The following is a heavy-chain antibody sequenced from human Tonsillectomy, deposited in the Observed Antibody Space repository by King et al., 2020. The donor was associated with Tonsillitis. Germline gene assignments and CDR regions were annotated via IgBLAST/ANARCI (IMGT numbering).Heavy chain of an antibody. V-gene: IGHV4-59*01. J-gene: IGHJ5*02. CDR1: GGSISSYY. Sequence: VQLQESGPGLVKPSETLSLTCTVSGGSISSYYWCWIRQPPGKGLEWIGYMYYSGSTNYNPSLRSRVTMSVDTSKNQFSLKLSYVGAADTAVYYCARDVWANNWVDPWGQGTLVTVSS. CDR2: MYYSGST. D-gene: IGHD5/OR15-5a*01. CDR3: ARDVWANNWVDP.